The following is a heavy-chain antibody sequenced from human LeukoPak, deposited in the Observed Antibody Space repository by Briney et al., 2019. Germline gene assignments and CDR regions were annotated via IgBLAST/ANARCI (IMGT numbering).Heavy chain of an antibody. D-gene: IGHD6-13*01. Sequence: QPGGSLRLSCAASGFTFGSNYMTWVRQAPGKGLECVSGIYSGGSTYYADSVKGRFTISRHNTKNTLYLQMNSLRAEDTAVYYCSSSSPTSYTDYWGQGTLVTVSS. CDR1: GFTFGSNY. CDR3: SSSSPTSYTDY. V-gene: IGHV3-53*04. J-gene: IGHJ4*02. CDR2: IYSGGST.